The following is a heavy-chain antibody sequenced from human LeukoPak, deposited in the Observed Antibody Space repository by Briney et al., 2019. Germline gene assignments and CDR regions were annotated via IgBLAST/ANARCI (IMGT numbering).Heavy chain of an antibody. Sequence: GGSLRLSCAASGFPFNTYAMHWVRQAPGRGLEWVAVISYDGNTKYYADSVKGRFTVSRDNSQNTLYLQMNSLRAEDTAVYYCARDYYDSSGYYHTPGYWGQGTLVTVSS. CDR1: GFPFNTYA. D-gene: IGHD3-22*01. V-gene: IGHV3-30-3*01. CDR2: ISYDGNTK. CDR3: ARDYYDSSGYYHTPGY. J-gene: IGHJ4*02.